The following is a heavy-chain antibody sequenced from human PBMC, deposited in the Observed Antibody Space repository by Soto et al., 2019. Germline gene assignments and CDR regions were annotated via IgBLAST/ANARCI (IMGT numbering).Heavy chain of an antibody. CDR1: GFTFSSYG. CDR3: ARGYYDSSGFIFDY. V-gene: IGHV3-33*01. J-gene: IGHJ4*02. Sequence: ESGGGVVQPGRSLRLSCAASGFTFSSYGMHWVRQAPGKGLEWVAVIWYDGSNKYYADSVKGRFTISRDNSKNTLYLQMNSLRAEDTAVYYCARGYYDSSGFIFDYWGQGTLVTVSS. CDR2: IWYDGSNK. D-gene: IGHD3-22*01.